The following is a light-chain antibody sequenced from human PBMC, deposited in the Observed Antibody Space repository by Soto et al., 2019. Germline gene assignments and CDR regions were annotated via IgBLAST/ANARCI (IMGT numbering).Light chain of an antibody. J-gene: IGLJ1*01. Sequence: QYALTQPASVSGSPGQSITIYCTGTSSDIGSYRYVSWYQQHPGKAPKLMISEVTHRPSGVSNRFSGSKSGNTASLTISGLQPEDEADYYCSSYTSTITRIVFGTGTKLTVL. CDR3: SSYTSTITRIV. CDR2: EVT. CDR1: SSDIGSYRY. V-gene: IGLV2-14*01.